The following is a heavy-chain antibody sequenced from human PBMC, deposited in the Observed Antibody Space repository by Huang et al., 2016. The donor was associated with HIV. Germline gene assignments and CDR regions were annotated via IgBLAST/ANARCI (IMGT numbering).Heavy chain of an antibody. CDR1: GGSFSGDY. CDR2: INYSGSN. J-gene: IGHJ4*02. CDR3: ARILMYYNSSGYGFDY. V-gene: IGHV4-34*01. D-gene: IGHD3-22*01. Sequence: QVQLQQWGAGLLKPSETLSLTCAVSGGSFSGDYWSWIRQPPGKGLEWIGEINYSGSNNSNPSLKSRVTRSGDTAKNQFSLKLSSVTAADTAVYYCARILMYYNSSGYGFDYWGQGTLVTVSS.